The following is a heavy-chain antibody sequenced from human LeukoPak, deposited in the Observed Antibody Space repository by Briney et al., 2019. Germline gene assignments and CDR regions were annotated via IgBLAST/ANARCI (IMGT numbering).Heavy chain of an antibody. D-gene: IGHD5-18*01. Sequence: PGGSPRLSCAASGFTVSSNYMSWVRQAPGKGLEWVANINQDGSEKYYVDSVKGRFTISRDNAKNSLYLQMNSLRAEDTAVYYCARIGYSYGPLGYYYYMDVWGKGTTVTISS. CDR3: ARIGYSYGPLGYYYYMDV. CDR2: INQDGSEK. V-gene: IGHV3-7*01. J-gene: IGHJ6*03. CDR1: GFTVSSNY.